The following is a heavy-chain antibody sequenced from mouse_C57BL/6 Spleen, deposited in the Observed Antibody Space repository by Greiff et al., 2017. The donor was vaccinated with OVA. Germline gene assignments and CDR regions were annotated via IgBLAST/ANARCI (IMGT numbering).Heavy chain of an antibody. J-gene: IGHJ2*01. D-gene: IGHD1-1*01. V-gene: IGHV1-72*01. CDR1: GYTFTSYW. CDR3: AREGYYYGSSGKYFDY. CDR2: IDPNSGGT. Sequence: QVQLKQPGAELVKPGASVKLSCKASGYTFTSYWMHWVKQRPGRGLEWIGRIDPNSGGTKYNEKFKSKATLTVDKPSSTAYMQLSSLTSEDSAVYYCAREGYYYGSSGKYFDYWGQGTTLTVSS.